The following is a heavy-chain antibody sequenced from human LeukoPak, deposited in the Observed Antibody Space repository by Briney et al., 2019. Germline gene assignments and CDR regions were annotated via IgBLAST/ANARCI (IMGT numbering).Heavy chain of an antibody. D-gene: IGHD2-15*01. CDR2: IYSGGNT. CDR1: GFTVSSNY. CDR3: ARERAAATPVTRKYYYYMDV. Sequence: GGSLRLSCAVSGFTVSSNYMSWVRQAPGKGLEWVSVIYSGGNTYYADSVKGRFTISRDNSKNTLYLQMNSLRAEDTAVYYCARERAAATPVTRKYYYYMDVWGKGTTVTVSS. V-gene: IGHV3-66*01. J-gene: IGHJ6*03.